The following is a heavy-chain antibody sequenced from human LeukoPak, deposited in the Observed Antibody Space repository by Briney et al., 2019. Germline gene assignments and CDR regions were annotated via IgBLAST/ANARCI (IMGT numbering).Heavy chain of an antibody. CDR1: GYTFTGYY. CDR2: INPNSGGT. Sequence: ASVKVSCKASGYTFTGYYMHWVRQAPGQGLEWMGWINPNSGGTNYAQKFQGRVTMTRDTSISTAYMELSSLRAEDTAVYYCGKTTVGYSSGQKPAWPVDYWGQGTLVTVSS. CDR3: GKTTVGYSSGQKPAWPVDY. V-gene: IGHV1-2*02. D-gene: IGHD5-18*01. J-gene: IGHJ4*02.